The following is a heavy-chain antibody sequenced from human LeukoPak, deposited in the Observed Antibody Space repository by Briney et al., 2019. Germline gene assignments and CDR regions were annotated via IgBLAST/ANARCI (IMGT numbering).Heavy chain of an antibody. V-gene: IGHV1-3*01. CDR3: ARVGGSGSYYYLDYFDY. CDR1: GYTFTSYA. D-gene: IGHD3-10*01. CDR2: INAGNGNT. J-gene: IGHJ4*02. Sequence: GASVKVSCKASGYTFTSYAMHWVRQAPGQRLEWMGWINAGNGNTKYSQKFQGRVTITRDTSASTAYMELSSLRSEDTAVYYCARVGGSGSYYYLDYFDYWGQGTLVTVFS.